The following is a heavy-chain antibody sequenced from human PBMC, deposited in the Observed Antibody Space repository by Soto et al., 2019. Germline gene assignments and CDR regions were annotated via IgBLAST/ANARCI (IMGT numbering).Heavy chain of an antibody. CDR1: GFTFSSYS. V-gene: IGHV3-21*01. D-gene: IGHD5-18*01. J-gene: IGHJ4*02. CDR2: ISSSSSYI. CDR3: ARVRRGYGFDY. Sequence: SLRLSSAASGFTFSSYSMNWVRQAPGKGLEWVSSISSSSSYIYYADSVKGRFTISRDNAKNSLYLQMNSLRAEDTAVYYCARVRRGYGFDYWGQGTLVTVSS.